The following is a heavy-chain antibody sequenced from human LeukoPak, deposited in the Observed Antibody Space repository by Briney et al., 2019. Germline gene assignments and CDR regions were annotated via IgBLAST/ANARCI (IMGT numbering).Heavy chain of an antibody. CDR2: ISGYNGNT. CDR3: AKVWDIVIIPAHAFDI. D-gene: IGHD2-2*01. V-gene: IGHV1-18*01. J-gene: IGHJ3*02. CDR1: GYTFTNYA. Sequence: ASVKVSCKASGYTFTNYAISWVRQAPGQGLEWMGRISGYNGNTNYAQKIQGRVTMTTDTSTNTAYMELRSLRSDDTAVYYCAKVWDIVIIPAHAFDIWGQGTMVTVSS.